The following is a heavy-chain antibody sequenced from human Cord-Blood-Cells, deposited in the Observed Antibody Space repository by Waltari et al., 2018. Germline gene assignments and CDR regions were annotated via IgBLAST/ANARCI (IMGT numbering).Heavy chain of an antibody. Sequence: QVQLVQSGAEVKKPGASVKVSCKASGYTFTSYGISWVRQAPGQGLEWMGWSRAYKGKTNYAQKPQGRVTMTTDTTTSTAYMELRSLRSDDTAVYYGARRIAVAGTWFDPWGQGTLVTVSS. CDR2: SRAYKGKT. D-gene: IGHD6-19*01. V-gene: IGHV1-18*01. J-gene: IGHJ5*02. CDR3: ARRIAVAGTWFDP. CDR1: GYTFTSYG.